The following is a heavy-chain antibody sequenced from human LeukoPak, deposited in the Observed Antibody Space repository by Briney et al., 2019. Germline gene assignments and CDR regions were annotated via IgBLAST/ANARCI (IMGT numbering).Heavy chain of an antibody. V-gene: IGHV3-20*04. Sequence: GGSLRLSCAASGSSIADYGMSWVRQPPGKGLEWVSGINWDGGASAYSDSVKGRFTISRDHGKNSLYLQMNDLRDEDTALHFCVRDLSASWYSLGFWGQGALLTVSS. CDR3: VRDLSASWYSLGF. J-gene: IGHJ4*02. CDR1: GSSIADYG. D-gene: IGHD6-13*01. CDR2: INWDGGAS.